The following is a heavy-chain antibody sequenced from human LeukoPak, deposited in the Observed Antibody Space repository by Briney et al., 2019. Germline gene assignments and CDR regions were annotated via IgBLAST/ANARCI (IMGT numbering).Heavy chain of an antibody. CDR1: GFTFSSYA. J-gene: IGHJ4*02. CDR2: ISGGSGST. CDR3: AKHRFESGGYHSTD. Sequence: GGSLRLSCAASGFTFSSYAMSWVRQAPGKGLAWVSTISGGSGSTYCADSVKGRFTISRDNSKNTLYLQMNSLRGEDTAVYCCAKHRFESGGYHSTDWGQGTLVTVSS. D-gene: IGHD3-22*01. V-gene: IGHV3-23*01.